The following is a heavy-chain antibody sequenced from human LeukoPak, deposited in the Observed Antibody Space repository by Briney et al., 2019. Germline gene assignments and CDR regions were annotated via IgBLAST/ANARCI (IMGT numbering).Heavy chain of an antibody. Sequence: QPGGSLRLSCAASGFTFSSYAMSWVRQAPGKGLEWVSAISGSGGSTYYADSVKGRFTISRDNSKNTLYLQMNSLRAEDTAVYYCAKEFVATIFGVVIIGPDYWGQGTLVTVSS. CDR1: GFTFSSYA. V-gene: IGHV3-23*01. D-gene: IGHD3-3*01. CDR2: ISGSGGST. CDR3: AKEFVATIFGVVIIGPDY. J-gene: IGHJ4*02.